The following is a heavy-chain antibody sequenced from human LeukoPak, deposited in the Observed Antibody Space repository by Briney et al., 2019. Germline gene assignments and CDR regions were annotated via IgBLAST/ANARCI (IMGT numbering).Heavy chain of an antibody. CDR3: ARDGYLHFDY. CDR1: GGSFSGYY. Sequence: PSETLSLTCAVYGGSFSGYYWSWIRQPPGKGLEWIGEINHSGSTNYNPSLKSRVTISVDTSKNQFSLKLSSVTAADTAVYYCARDGYLHFDYWGQGTLVTVSS. J-gene: IGHJ4*02. CDR2: INHSGST. V-gene: IGHV4-34*01. D-gene: IGHD2-2*03.